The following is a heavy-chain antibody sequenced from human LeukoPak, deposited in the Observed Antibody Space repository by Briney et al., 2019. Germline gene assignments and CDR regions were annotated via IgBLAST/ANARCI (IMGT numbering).Heavy chain of an antibody. Sequence: PSETLSPTCTVSGYSISSGYYWGWIRQPPGKGLEWIGSIYHSGTTYYNPSLKSRVTISVDTSKNQFSLKLSSVTAADTAVYYCARDRSTTVTTGAFDIWGQGTLVTESS. CDR3: ARDRSTTVTTGAFDI. CDR2: IYHSGTT. J-gene: IGHJ3*02. V-gene: IGHV4-38-2*02. D-gene: IGHD4-17*01. CDR1: GYSISSGYY.